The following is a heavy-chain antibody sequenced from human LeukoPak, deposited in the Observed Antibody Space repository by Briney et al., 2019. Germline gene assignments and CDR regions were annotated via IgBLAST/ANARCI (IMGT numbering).Heavy chain of an antibody. V-gene: IGHV3-30*03. D-gene: IGHD3-16*01. CDR2: ISYDGSDK. CDR1: GFTCSSYG. J-gene: IGHJ4*02. Sequence: SGGGVVQPGRSLRLSCAASGFTCSSYGMDWVRQAPGKGLERVGVISYDGSDKYYADSVKGRFTISRDNSKNTLHLQMISLRAEDTAVYYCARDQGAWGYGYNFDYWGQGTLVTVSS. CDR3: ARDQGAWGYGYNFDY.